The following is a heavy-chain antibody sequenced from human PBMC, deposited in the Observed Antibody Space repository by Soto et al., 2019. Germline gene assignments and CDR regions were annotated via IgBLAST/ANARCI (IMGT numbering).Heavy chain of an antibody. CDR2: INPSGGGT. Sequence: VASVKVSCKASGYTFTSYYMHWVRQAPGQGLEWMGIINPSGGGTSYAQKFQGRVTMTRDTSTSTVYMELSSLRSEDTAVYYCARDGDYGGKVYSFDYWGQGTLVTVSS. CDR3: ARDGDYGGKVYSFDY. D-gene: IGHD4-17*01. CDR1: GYTFTSYY. J-gene: IGHJ4*02. V-gene: IGHV1-46*01.